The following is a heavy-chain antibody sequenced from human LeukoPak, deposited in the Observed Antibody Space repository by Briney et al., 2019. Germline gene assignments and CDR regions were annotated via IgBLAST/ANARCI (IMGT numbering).Heavy chain of an antibody. CDR3: AKHYETTFDY. Sequence: ASVKVSCKASGYTFTRYDINWMRQATGHEPEWMGYINPNTGKAGYAQKFQGRVTITRDTSINTVYMELSSLRSEDTAVYYCAKHYETTFDYWGQGTLVTVSS. J-gene: IGHJ4*02. CDR2: INPNTGKA. V-gene: IGHV1-8*03. CDR1: GYTFTRYD. D-gene: IGHD3-3*01.